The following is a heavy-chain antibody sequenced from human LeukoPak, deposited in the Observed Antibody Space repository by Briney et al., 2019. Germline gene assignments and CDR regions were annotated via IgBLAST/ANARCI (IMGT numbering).Heavy chain of an antibody. CDR2: IIAIFGTA. J-gene: IGHJ6*02. D-gene: IGHD1-7*01. CDR1: GGTFSSYA. CDR3: ARENWNSLRGSYYYYGMDV. Sequence: SVTVSCKASGGTFSSYAISWVRQAPGQGLEWMGGIIAIFGTANYAQKFQGRVTITADESTSTAYMELSSLRSEDTAVYYCARENWNSLRGSYYYYGMDVWGQGTTVTVSS. V-gene: IGHV1-69*13.